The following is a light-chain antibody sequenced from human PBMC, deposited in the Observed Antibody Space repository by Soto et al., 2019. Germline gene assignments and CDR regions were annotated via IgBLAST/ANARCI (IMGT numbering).Light chain of an antibody. V-gene: IGKV3-11*01. CDR2: EAS. Sequence: EIVMTQSPATLSVSPVERATLSCRASQSVSSHYLAWYQQKPGQAPRLLIYEASNRATGIPARFSGSGSGTDFTLTISSLEPEDFAVYYCQQRTDWVTFGGGTKVDI. J-gene: IGKJ4*01. CDR3: QQRTDWVT. CDR1: QSVSSHY.